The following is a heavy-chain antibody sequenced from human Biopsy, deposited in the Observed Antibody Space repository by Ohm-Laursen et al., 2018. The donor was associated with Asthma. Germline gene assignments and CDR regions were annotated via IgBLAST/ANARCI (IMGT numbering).Heavy chain of an antibody. CDR2: INPNSGGT. J-gene: IGHJ5*02. CDR3: ARGQKSAGDRWFDP. CDR1: GYTFIGCH. D-gene: IGHD6-13*01. Sequence: ATVKISCKASGYTFIGCHIHWMRQAPGQGLEWMGRINPNSGGTNYAQKFQGRVTMTRDTSSSTAYMEVSRLRSDDTAVYYCARGQKSAGDRWFDPWGQGTLVTVSS. V-gene: IGHV1-2*06.